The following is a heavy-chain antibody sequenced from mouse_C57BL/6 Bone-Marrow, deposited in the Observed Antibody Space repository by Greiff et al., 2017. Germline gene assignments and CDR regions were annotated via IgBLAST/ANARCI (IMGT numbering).Heavy chain of an antibody. J-gene: IGHJ3*01. CDR1: GYSITSGYY. D-gene: IGHD1-1*01. CDR3: ASLLLRISLAWFAY. Sequence: VQLKESGPGLVKPSQSLSLTCSVTGYSITSGYYWNWIRQFPGNKLEWMGYISYDGSNNYNPSLKNRISITRDPSKNPFFLKLTSVTPEDTATYYCASLLLRISLAWFAYWGQGTLVTVSA. CDR2: ISYDGSN. V-gene: IGHV3-6*01.